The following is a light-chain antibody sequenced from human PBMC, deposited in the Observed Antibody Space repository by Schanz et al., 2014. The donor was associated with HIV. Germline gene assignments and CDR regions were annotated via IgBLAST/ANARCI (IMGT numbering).Light chain of an antibody. CDR2: GAS. CDR1: QSVSSSY. V-gene: IGKV3-20*01. CDR3: QQYNNWPYT. Sequence: EIVLTQSPGTLSLSPGERATLSCRASQSVSSSYLAWYQQKPGQAPRLLIYGASSRATGIPDRFSGSGSGTDFTLTISSLEPEDFAVYYCQQYNNWPYTFGQGTKLEIK. J-gene: IGKJ2*01.